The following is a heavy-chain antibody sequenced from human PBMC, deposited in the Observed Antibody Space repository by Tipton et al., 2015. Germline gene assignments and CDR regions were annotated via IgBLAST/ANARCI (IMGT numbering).Heavy chain of an antibody. D-gene: IGHD3-22*01. CDR1: GFTFSGYS. CDR2: IKPDGSDT. Sequence: SLRLSCKASGFTFSGYSMNWVRQAPGKGLEWVAHIKPDGSDTYYVDSVKGRFTISRDNAKNSLYLQMNSLRAEDTAVYFCARGDWGSSGQAYWGQGTLVTVSS. CDR3: ARGDWGSSGQAY. V-gene: IGHV3-7*01. J-gene: IGHJ4*02.